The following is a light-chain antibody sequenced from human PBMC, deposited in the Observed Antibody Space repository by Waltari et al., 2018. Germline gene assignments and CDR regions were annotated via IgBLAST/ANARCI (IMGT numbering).Light chain of an antibody. CDR3: AAWDDSLHGHWV. Sequence: LTQPPSASGTPGQRVTISCSGSSSNIGDNVVNWYQQLPGKAPTLLIYRSDQRHSGVPDRFSGSKSGTIASLAISGLQSADEGDYYCAAWDDSLHGHWVFGGGTKVTVL. V-gene: IGLV1-44*01. CDR1: SSNIGDNV. CDR2: RSD. J-gene: IGLJ3*02.